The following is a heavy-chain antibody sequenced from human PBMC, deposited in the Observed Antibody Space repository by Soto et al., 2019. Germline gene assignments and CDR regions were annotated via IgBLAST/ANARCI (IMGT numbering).Heavy chain of an antibody. CDR3: ARDKVETIAVAGTHYYFDY. CDR1: GGSISRSNW. Sequence: SQTLSLTCAISGGSISRSNWWRWVRQPPGEGLEWIGEIYHSGSTNYNPSLKSRVTISVDKSKNQFSLKLSAVTAADTAVYYCARDKVETIAVAGTHYYFDYWGQGTLVTVSS. V-gene: IGHV4-4*02. J-gene: IGHJ4*02. D-gene: IGHD6-19*01. CDR2: IYHSGST.